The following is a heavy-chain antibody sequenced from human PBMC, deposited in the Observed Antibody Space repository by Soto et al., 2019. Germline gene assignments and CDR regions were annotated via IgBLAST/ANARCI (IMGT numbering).Heavy chain of an antibody. V-gene: IGHV4-59*08. CDR3: ARHNYGSGSTYFDY. CDR2: IHDAVNT. D-gene: IGHD3-10*01. Sequence: SETLSLTCTGSGVYITGYYWSWIRQPPGKGLEWIGYIHDAVNTNYNPSLKSRVTISEDTSKNQFSLKLSSVTAADTAVYYCARHNYGSGSTYFDYWGQGTLVTVSS. J-gene: IGHJ4*02. CDR1: GVYITGYY.